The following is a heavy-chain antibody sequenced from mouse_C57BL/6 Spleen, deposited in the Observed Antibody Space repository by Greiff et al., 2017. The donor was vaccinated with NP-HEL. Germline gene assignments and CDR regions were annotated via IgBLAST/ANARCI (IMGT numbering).Heavy chain of an antibody. CDR1: GYAFTNYL. V-gene: IGHV1-54*01. CDR3: ARILRNAMDY. D-gene: IGHD1-1*01. CDR2: INPGSGGT. J-gene: IGHJ4*01. Sequence: VQLVESGAELVRPGTSVKVSCKASGYAFTNYLIEWVKQRPGQGLEWIGVINPGSGGTNYNEKFKGKATLTADKSSSNAYMQLSSLTSEDSAVYFCARILRNAMDYWGQGTSVTVSS.